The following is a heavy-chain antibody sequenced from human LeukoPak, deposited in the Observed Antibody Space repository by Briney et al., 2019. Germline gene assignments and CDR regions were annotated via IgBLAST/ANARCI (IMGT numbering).Heavy chain of an antibody. CDR3: AKDMGVGATAFDI. Sequence: PGRSLRPSCAASGFTFDDYAMHWVRQAPGKGLEWVSGISWNSGSIGYADSVKGRFTISRDNAKNSLYLQMNSLRAEDTALYYCAKDMGVGATAFDIWGQGTMVTDSS. V-gene: IGHV3-9*01. CDR1: GFTFDDYA. CDR2: ISWNSGSI. J-gene: IGHJ3*02. D-gene: IGHD1-26*01.